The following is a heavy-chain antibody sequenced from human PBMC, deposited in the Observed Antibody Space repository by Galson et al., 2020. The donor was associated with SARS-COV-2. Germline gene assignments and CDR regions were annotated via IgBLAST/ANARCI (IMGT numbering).Heavy chain of an antibody. CDR1: GGSISNGGYY. J-gene: IGHJ4*02. CDR2: IYDSGRT. Sequence: ASETLSLTCTVSGGSISNGGYYWNWIRPHPGKGLEWIGNIYDSGRTHYNPSLKSRVTISVDTSKNQFSLNLSSVTAADTAVYYCARDRGRLELWKTGGGFDYWGQGTLVTVSS. V-gene: IGHV4-31*03. CDR3: ARDRGRLELWKTGGGFDY. D-gene: IGHD5-18*01.